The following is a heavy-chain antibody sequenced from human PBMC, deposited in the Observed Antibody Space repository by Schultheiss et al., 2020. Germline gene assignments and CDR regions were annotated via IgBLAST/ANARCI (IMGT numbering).Heavy chain of an antibody. D-gene: IGHD6-6*01. V-gene: IGHV3-74*01. CDR1: GFAFATHA. CDR2: INSDGSST. CDR3: ARAGSSSLYGMDV. J-gene: IGHJ6*02. Sequence: GGSLRLSCAASGFAFATHAMTWVRQAPGKGLVWVSRINSDGSSTSYADSVKGRFTISRDNAKNTLYLQMNSLRAEDTAVYYCARAGSSSLYGMDVWGQGTTVTVSS.